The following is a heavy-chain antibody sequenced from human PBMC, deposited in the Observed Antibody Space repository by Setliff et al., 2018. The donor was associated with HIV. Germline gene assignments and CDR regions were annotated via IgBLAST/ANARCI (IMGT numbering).Heavy chain of an antibody. J-gene: IGHJ4*02. CDR1: GGSLSGYY. V-gene: IGHV4-34*01. Sequence: PSETLSLTCGVYGGSLSGYYWSWIRQSPGKGLEWIGEINHSGSTNYNPSLKSRVTILGDTSKNQFSLKLSSVTAADTAVYYCARRAGSDYFTRFDYWGQGTLVTVSS. CDR3: ARRAGSDYFTRFDY. CDR2: INHSGST. D-gene: IGHD3-10*01.